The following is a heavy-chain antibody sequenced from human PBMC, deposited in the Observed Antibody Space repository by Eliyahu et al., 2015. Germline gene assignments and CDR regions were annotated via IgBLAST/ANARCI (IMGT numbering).Heavy chain of an antibody. V-gene: IGHV3-74*01. D-gene: IGHD3-16*01. Sequence: EVQLEESGGGLVLPGGSLRLSCAXSGFDFKGYXMHWVRQVPGKGLVWVSRINQNSVATNYADSVKGRFTISRDNAKNTVYLQIDSLRGDDTAVYYCARGGGFRAERCDFWGRGTMVSVSS. CDR3: ARGGGFRAERCDF. J-gene: IGHJ3*01. CDR1: GFDFKGYX. CDR2: INQNSVAT.